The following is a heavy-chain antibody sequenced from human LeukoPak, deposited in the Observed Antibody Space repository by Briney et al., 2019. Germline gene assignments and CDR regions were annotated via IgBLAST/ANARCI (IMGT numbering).Heavy chain of an antibody. CDR2: TYYSGST. V-gene: IGHV4-59*01. D-gene: IGHD3-10*01. J-gene: IGHJ4*02. CDR3: ARDKERGVILGRFSV. CDR1: GGSISSYY. Sequence: SETLSLTCTVSGGSISSYYWSWIRQPPGKGLEWIGYTYYSGSTNYNPSLKSRVTISVDTSKNQFSLKLSSVTAADTAVYYCARDKERGVILGRFSVWGQGTLVTVSS.